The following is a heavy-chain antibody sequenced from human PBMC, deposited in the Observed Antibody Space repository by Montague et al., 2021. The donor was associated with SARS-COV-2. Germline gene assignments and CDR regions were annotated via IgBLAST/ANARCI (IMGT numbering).Heavy chain of an antibody. CDR2: IWNDGSDK. J-gene: IGHJ4*02. D-gene: IGHD3-16*02. CDR1: GFSFSRYG. V-gene: IGHV3-33*06. CDR3: AKDGQRQLLSFFDA. Sequence: SLRLSCAASGFSFSRYGMNWVRQAPGKGLEWVALIWNDGSDKYYADSVKGRFTFSRDNSKNMLFLHMNSLRAEDTATYYCAKDGQRQLLSFFDAWGQGALVTVSS.